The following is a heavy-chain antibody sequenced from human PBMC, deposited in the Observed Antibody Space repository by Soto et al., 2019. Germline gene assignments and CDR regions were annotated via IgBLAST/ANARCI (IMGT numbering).Heavy chain of an antibody. V-gene: IGHV4-31*03. CDR2: FYSSGSI. CDR3: ARMYSSGSGWFHP. D-gene: IGHD6-19*01. J-gene: IGHJ5*02. Sequence: PSEALSLTSLVSCESSTAGGYDAIWSPGHPGKGVEWIGSFYSSGSIIYNPSLRSRVSISGDTSSNQFSMSLTSVTAADTARYYCARMYSSGSGWFHPWGQGTLVTVSS. CDR1: CESSTAGGYD.